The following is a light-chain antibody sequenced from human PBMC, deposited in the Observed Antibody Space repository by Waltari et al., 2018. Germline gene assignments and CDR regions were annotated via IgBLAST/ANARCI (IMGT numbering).Light chain of an antibody. V-gene: IGLV2-23*02. CDR3: FSYAGLSTFV. J-gene: IGLJ1*01. Sequence: YQHHPGTVPKLMIYEDSQRLSGVSNRFSGSKSANTASLTISGLQAEDEADYYCFSYAGLSTFVFGTGTKVTVL. CDR2: EDS.